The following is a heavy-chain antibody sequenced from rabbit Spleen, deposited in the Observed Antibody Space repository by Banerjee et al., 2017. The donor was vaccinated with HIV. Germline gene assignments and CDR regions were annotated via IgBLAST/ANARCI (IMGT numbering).Heavy chain of an antibody. V-gene: IGHV1S43*01. D-gene: IGHD5-1*01. J-gene: IGHJ4*01. CDR2: IYTGSGVM. CDR3: ARAGEGGDGYLNL. Sequence: QSLEESGGGLVKPGGTLTLTCKASGIDFSSYYYICWVRQAPGKGLEWIGCIYTGSGVMYYASWVNGRFTIPRSTSRNTVTLQMTSLTAADTATYFCARAGEGGDGYLNLWGPGTLVTVS. CDR1: GIDFSSYYY.